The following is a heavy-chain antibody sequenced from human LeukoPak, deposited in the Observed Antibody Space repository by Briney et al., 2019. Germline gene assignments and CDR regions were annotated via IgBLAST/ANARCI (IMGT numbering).Heavy chain of an antibody. CDR2: INPYSGGT. Sequence: ASVKVSCEASGYTFTDYYMHWVRQAPGQGLEWMGWINPYSGGTNYEQKFQGRVTMTRDMSTSTVYMELSSLRSEDTAVYYCARDGYSSSWSPTYYFDYWGQGTLVTVSS. J-gene: IGHJ4*02. CDR1: GYTFTDYY. CDR3: ARDGYSSSWSPTYYFDY. V-gene: IGHV1-2*02. D-gene: IGHD6-13*01.